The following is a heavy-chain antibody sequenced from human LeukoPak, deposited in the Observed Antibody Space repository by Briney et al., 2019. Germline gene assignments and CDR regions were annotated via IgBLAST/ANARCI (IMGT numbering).Heavy chain of an antibody. CDR1: GGSISSSNW. CDR3: ARDIGSSTPRGDF. Sequence: PLGTLSLTCAVSGGSISSSNWWSWVRQPPGKGLEWIGEIYHSGSTNYNPSLKSRVAISVDKSKNHFSLNLSSVTAADTAMYYCARDIGSSTPRGDFWGQGTLVTVSS. CDR2: IYHSGST. J-gene: IGHJ4*02. D-gene: IGHD2-15*01. V-gene: IGHV4-4*02.